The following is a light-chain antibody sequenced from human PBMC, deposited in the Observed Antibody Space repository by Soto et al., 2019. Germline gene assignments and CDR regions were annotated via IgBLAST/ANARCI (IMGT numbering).Light chain of an antibody. V-gene: IGLV1-40*01. J-gene: IGLJ2*01. CDR3: QSYDSNLVV. CDR2: GNI. CDR1: SSNIGAGYD. Sequence: QAVVTQPPSVSGAPGQRVIISCTGSSSNIGAGYDVHWYQQFPGTAPKVLIHGNINGPSGVPDRFSASKSGTSASLVITGLQAEDEADYYCQSYDSNLVVFGGGTQLTVL.